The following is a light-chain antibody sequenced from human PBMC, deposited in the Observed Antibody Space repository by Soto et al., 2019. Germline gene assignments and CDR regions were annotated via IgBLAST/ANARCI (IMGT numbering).Light chain of an antibody. V-gene: IGKV1-33*01. Sequence: DIQMTQSPSSLSASEGDRVTITCRASQGISSYLAWYQQKPGKAPKLLIYAASTLQSGVPSRFSGSGSGTDFTFTISSLQPEDFATYYCQQYDNLPITFGQGTRLEIK. CDR2: AAS. CDR3: QQYDNLPIT. J-gene: IGKJ5*01. CDR1: QGISSY.